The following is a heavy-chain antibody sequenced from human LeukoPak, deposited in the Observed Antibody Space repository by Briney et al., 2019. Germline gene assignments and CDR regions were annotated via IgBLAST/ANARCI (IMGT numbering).Heavy chain of an antibody. V-gene: IGHV3-30*04. J-gene: IGHJ4*02. D-gene: IGHD3-16*02. CDR3: AIGDSLGELSSSFEY. CDR1: GFTFSNYA. Sequence: GRSLRLSCAASGFTFSNYAMHWVRQAPDKGLEWVAVVSYDGSNRYYADSVKGRFTVSRDNSKNTLFLQMNSLRAEDTAVYYCAIGDSLGELSSSFEYWGQGTLVTVSS. CDR2: VSYDGSNR.